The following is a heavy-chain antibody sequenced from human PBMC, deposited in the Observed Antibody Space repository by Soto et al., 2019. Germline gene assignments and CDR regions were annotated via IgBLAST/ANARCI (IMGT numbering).Heavy chain of an antibody. CDR1: GVIFRGYG. J-gene: IGHJ4*02. CDR3: AKDRFAWTYVTFDY. V-gene: IGHV3-23*01. D-gene: IGHD3-16*01. Sequence: EVQLLESGGGLVQPGGSLRLSCAVSGVIFRGYGMSWFRQAPGKGLEWVSAISKSGLGTGGDKYYADSVKGRFTISRDDSKNSVYLERNTLRAEDTAVYYCAKDRFAWTYVTFDYWGQGMLVTVSS. CDR2: ISKSGLGTGGDK.